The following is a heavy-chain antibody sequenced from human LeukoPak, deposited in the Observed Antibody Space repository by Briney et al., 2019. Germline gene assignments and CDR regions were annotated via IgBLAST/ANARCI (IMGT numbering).Heavy chain of an antibody. Sequence: SETLSLTCTVSGGSISSSHWSWIRQPPGKGLEWIVSLYSTGTTEYNASLKSRVTMSVDTSKNQFSLKLTSVTAADTAVYYCVARPLTVPRAWFDPWGQGLLVTVSS. J-gene: IGHJ5*02. CDR3: VARPLTVPRAWFDP. V-gene: IGHV4-59*08. CDR1: GGSISSSH. D-gene: IGHD4-11*01. CDR2: LYSTGTT.